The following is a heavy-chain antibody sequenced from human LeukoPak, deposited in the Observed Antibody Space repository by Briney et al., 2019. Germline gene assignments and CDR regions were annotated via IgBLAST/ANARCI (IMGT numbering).Heavy chain of an antibody. V-gene: IGHV4-38-2*01. CDR2: IYHSGST. CDR3: ARHGGKKYNWFDP. CDR1: GYSISSGYY. J-gene: IGHJ5*02. Sequence: PSETLSLTCAVSGYSISSGYYWGWIRQPPGKGLEWIGSIYHSGSTYYNPSLKSRVTISVDTSKNQFSLKLSSVTAADTAVYYCARHGGKKYNWFDPWGQGTLLTVSS. D-gene: IGHD1-26*01.